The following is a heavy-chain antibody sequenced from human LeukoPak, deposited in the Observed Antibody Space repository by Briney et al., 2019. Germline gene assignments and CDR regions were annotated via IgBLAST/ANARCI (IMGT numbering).Heavy chain of an antibody. V-gene: IGHV4-30-4*01. J-gene: IGHJ5*02. CDR2: IYHSGST. Sequence: PSETLSLTCTVSGGSISSGDYYWTWIRQPPGKGLEWIGYIYHSGSTHYNSSLKSRLTISVDTSKNQFSLKLSSVLAADTAVYYCARGLRGIMIRGAITDLNWFDAWGQGTLVIVSS. CDR3: ARGLRGIMIRGAITDLNWFDA. D-gene: IGHD3-10*01. CDR1: GGSISSGDYY.